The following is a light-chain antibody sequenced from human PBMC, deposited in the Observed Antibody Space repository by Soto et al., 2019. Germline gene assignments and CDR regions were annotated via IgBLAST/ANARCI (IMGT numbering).Light chain of an antibody. V-gene: IGLV1-51*01. CDR1: NSNIGNNY. CDR3: GTWDSSLSAV. Sequence: QSVLTQPPSVSAAPGQKVTSSCSGSNSNIGNNYVSWYQQLPGAAPKLLIYDNNKRPSGIPDRFSGSKSGTSATLGITGLLTGDEADYYCGTWDSSLSAVFGGGTKLTVL. CDR2: DNN. J-gene: IGLJ2*01.